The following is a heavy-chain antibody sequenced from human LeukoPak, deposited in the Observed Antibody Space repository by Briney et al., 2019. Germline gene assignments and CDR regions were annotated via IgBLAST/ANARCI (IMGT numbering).Heavy chain of an antibody. D-gene: IGHD6-13*01. J-gene: IGHJ4*02. V-gene: IGHV3-21*01. CDR3: ARADPYSSSWYFGY. Sequence: PGGSLRLSCAASGFTFSSYSMNWVRQAPGKGLEWVSSISSGSSYIYYADSVKGRFTISRDNAKNSLYLQMNSLRAEDTAVYYCARADPYSSSWYFGYWGQGTLVTVSS. CDR2: ISSGSSYI. CDR1: GFTFSSYS.